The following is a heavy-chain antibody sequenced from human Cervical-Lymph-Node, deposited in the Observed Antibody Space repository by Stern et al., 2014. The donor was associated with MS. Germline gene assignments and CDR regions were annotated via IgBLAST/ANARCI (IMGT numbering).Heavy chain of an antibody. D-gene: IGHD4-11*01. CDR2: IRPYNGNT. V-gene: IGHV1-18*01. J-gene: IGHJ4*02. Sequence: QVQLVQSGAEVKKPGASVNVSCKTSGYTFTYYAISWIRQAPGQGLEWVGWIRPYNGNTNFVQKLQGRVAMTTDTSTSTAYMELRSLRSDDTAVYYCARDDDYTRRAIDYWGQGTLVTVSS. CDR1: GYTFTYYA. CDR3: ARDDDYTRRAIDY.